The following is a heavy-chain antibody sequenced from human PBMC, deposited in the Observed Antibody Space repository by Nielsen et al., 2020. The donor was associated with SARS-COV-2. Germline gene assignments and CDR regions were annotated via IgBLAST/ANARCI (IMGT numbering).Heavy chain of an antibody. CDR1: GFTFSSYA. D-gene: IGHD3-10*01. J-gene: IGHJ4*02. CDR2: ISSSGSTI. CDR3: ARNKRYGVELWFGGYY. V-gene: IGHV3-21*04. Sequence: GESLKISCAASGFTFSSYAMSWVRQAPGKGLEWVSAISSSGSTIYYADSVKGRFTISRDNAKNSLYLQMNSLRAEDTAVYYCARNKRYGVELWFGGYYWGQGTLVTVSS.